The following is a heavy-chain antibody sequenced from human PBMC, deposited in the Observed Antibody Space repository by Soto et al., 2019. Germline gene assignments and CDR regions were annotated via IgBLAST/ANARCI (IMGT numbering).Heavy chain of an antibody. V-gene: IGHV1-46*01. CDR3: ALHRILDNWFDP. J-gene: IGHJ5*02. CDR2: VNPTGGST. CDR1: GYTFTSYY. Sequence: VKVSCKASGYTFTSYYIHWVRQAPGQGLEWMAIVNPTGGSTNYAQKFQGRITVTFDTSTSTVFMELNSLRYEDTAVYYCALHRILDNWFDPWGQGTLVTVSS. D-gene: IGHD2-15*01.